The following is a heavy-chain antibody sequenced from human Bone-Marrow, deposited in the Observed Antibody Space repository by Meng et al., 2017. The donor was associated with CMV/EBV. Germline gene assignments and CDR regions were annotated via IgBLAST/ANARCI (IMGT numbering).Heavy chain of an antibody. D-gene: IGHD6-13*01. J-gene: IGHJ4*02. Sequence: GESLKISCAASGFTFSSYWMSWVRQAPGKGLEWVANIKQDGSEKYYVDSVKGLFTISRDNAKNSLYLQMNSLRAEDTAIYYCTRDHIAAGDYWGQGTLVTVSS. CDR2: IKQDGSEK. V-gene: IGHV3-7*01. CDR3: TRDHIAAGDY. CDR1: GFTFSSYW.